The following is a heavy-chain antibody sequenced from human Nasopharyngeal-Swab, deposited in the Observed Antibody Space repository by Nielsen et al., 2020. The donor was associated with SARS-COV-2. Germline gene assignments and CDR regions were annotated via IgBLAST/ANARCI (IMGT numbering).Heavy chain of an antibody. Sequence: GESLKISCAASGFTFSSYGMHWVRQAPGKGLEWVAVIWYDGSNKNYAASVKGRFTIARDNSKNTLYLQMNSLRAEDTAVYYCARDDDYYMDVWGKGTTVTVSS. J-gene: IGHJ6*03. CDR1: GFTFSSYG. CDR3: ARDDDYYMDV. CDR2: IWYDGSNK. V-gene: IGHV3-33*01.